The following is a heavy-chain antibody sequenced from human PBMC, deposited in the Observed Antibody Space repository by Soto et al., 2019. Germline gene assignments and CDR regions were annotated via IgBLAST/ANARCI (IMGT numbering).Heavy chain of an antibody. Sequence: EVQLVESGGGLVQPGGSLKLSCAVSGFTFSGSAMTWVRQASGKGLEWVGRIRSKSNSYATAYAASVKGRFTISRDDSKNTAYLQMNSLKTEDTAVYYCTRGYGDYVRDYWGQGTLVTVSS. D-gene: IGHD4-17*01. CDR3: TRGYGDYVRDY. J-gene: IGHJ4*02. CDR1: GFTFSGSA. V-gene: IGHV3-73*01. CDR2: IRSKSNSYAT.